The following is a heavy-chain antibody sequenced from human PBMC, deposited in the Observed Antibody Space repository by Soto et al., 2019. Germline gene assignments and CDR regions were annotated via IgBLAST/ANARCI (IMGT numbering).Heavy chain of an antibody. Sequence: EVQLVESGGGSVQPGGSLRLSCAASGFTFSTFSMNWVRQAPGRGLEWISYISGGGRPISYADSVKGRFTISRDNAKNSLYLQMDSLTDEDTAVYYCARDLGWAFDSWSLGTLVTVSS. D-gene: IGHD6-19*01. V-gene: IGHV3-48*02. CDR2: ISGGGRPI. CDR3: ARDLGWAFDS. J-gene: IGHJ4*02. CDR1: GFTFSTFS.